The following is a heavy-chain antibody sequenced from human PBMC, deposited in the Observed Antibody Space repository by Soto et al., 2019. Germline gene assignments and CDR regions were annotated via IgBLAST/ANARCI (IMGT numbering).Heavy chain of an antibody. D-gene: IGHD4-17*01. CDR1: VGKLRSSG. J-gene: IGHJ6*02. CDR3: ARGSDVGDYQPETFYDYYGMDV. Sequence: LSCAAPVGKLRSSGLPADRQNPGKGLACGAVISYDGSNKYYADSVKGRFTISRDNSKNTLYLQMNSLRAEDTAVYYCARGSDVGDYQPETFYDYYGMDVWGQGLTVTV. V-gene: IGHV3-30-3*01. CDR2: ISYDGSNK.